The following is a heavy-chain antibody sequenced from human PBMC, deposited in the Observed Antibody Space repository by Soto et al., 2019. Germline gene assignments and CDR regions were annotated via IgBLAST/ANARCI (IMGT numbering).Heavy chain of an antibody. Sequence: SETLSLTCAVSGGSISSSNWWSWVRQPPGKGLEWIGEIYHSGSTNYNPSLKSRVTISVDKSKNQFSLKLSSVTAADTAVYYCARDNYSGWHHRGPLDYYYGMDVWGQGTTVTVSS. CDR1: GGSISSSNW. D-gene: IGHD6-19*01. CDR2: IYHSGST. V-gene: IGHV4-4*02. CDR3: ARDNYSGWHHRGPLDYYYGMDV. J-gene: IGHJ6*02.